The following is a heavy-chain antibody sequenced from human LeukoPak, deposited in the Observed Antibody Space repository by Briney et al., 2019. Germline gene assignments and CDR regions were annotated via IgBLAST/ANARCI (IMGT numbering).Heavy chain of an antibody. CDR2: ISSSSSTI. D-gene: IGHD3-3*01. CDR3: ARVGDDDFWSGYSGYYYYYMDV. V-gene: IGHV3-48*01. J-gene: IGHJ6*03. Sequence: PGGSLRLSCAASGFTFSSYSMNWVRQAPGKGLEWVSYISSSSSTIYYADSVKGRFTISRDNAKNSLYLQMNSLRAEDTAVCYCARVGDDDFWSGYSGYYYYYMDVWGKGTTVTVSS. CDR1: GFTFSSYS.